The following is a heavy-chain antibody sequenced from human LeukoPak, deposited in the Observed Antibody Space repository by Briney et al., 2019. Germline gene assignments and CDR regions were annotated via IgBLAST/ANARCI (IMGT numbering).Heavy chain of an antibody. D-gene: IGHD3-22*01. CDR2: IYYSGST. V-gene: IGHV4-31*03. CDR3: ARRSGYYSWYFDY. J-gene: IGHJ4*02. CDR1: GGSISSGGYY. Sequence: SETLSVTCTVSGGSISSGGYYWSWIRQHPGKGLEWIGYIYYSGSTYYNPSLKSRVTISVDTSKNQFSLKLSSVTAADTAVYYCARRSGYYSWYFDYWGQGTLVTVSS.